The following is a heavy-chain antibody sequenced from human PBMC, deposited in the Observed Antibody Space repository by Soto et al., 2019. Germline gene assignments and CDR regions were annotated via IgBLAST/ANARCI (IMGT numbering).Heavy chain of an antibody. J-gene: IGHJ1*01. CDR1: GGTFSSYA. D-gene: IGHD1-26*01. CDR3: ARVLSGSYYRFEYFQH. Sequence: QVQLVQSGAEVKKPGSSVKVSCKASGGTFSSYAISWVRQAPGQGLEWMGGIIPIFGTANYAQKFQGRVTITAEKSTSTAYMELSSLRSEDTAVYYCARVLSGSYYRFEYFQHWGQGTLVTVSS. V-gene: IGHV1-69*06. CDR2: IIPIFGTA.